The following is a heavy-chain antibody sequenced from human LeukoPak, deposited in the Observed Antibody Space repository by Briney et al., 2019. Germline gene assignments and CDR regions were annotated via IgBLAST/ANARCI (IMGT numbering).Heavy chain of an antibody. D-gene: IGHD1-1*01. CDR1: GDTVFGNSCA. Sequence: SQTLSLTCAISGDTVFGNSCAWIWIRQSPSRGLEWLGRTYYMSKWFHEYAVSVKGRIIISPDTANNQFSLHLSSVTADDTGVYYCARALERYYFDFWGQGTLVTVSS. CDR3: ARALERYYFDF. J-gene: IGHJ4*02. CDR2: TYYMSKWFH. V-gene: IGHV6-1*01.